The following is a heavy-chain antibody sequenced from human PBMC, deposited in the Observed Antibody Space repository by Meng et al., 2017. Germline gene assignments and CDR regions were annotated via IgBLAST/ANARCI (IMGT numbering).Heavy chain of an antibody. Sequence: ASVKVSCKVSGYTFTSYAMHWVRQAPGQRLEWMGWINAGNGNTKYSQKFQGRVTITRDTSASTAYMELSSLRSEDTAVYYCARGVFSSSSMALFDYWGQGTLVTVSS. J-gene: IGHJ4*02. D-gene: IGHD6-13*01. CDR1: GYTFTSYA. CDR2: INAGNGNT. V-gene: IGHV1-3*01. CDR3: ARGVFSSSSMALFDY.